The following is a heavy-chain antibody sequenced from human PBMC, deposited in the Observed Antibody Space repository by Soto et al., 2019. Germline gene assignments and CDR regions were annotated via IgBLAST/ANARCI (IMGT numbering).Heavy chain of an antibody. J-gene: IGHJ6*02. V-gene: IGHV4-4*07. CDR2: IYTSGST. D-gene: IGHD3-10*01. CDR1: GGSISSYY. Sequence: KPSETLSLTCTVSGGSISSYYWSWIRQPAGKGLEWIGRIYTSGSTNYNPSLKSRVTMSVGTSKNQFSLKLSSVTAADTAVYYCARDRFPPLIADYGDGMDVWGQGTTVTVSS. CDR3: ARDRFPPLIADYGDGMDV.